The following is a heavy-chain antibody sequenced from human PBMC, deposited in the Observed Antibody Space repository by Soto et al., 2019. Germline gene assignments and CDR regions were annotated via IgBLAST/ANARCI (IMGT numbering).Heavy chain of an antibody. CDR2: IIPIFGTA. Sequence: QVQLVQSGAEVKKPGSSVKVSCKASGGTFSSYAISWVRQAPGQGLEWMGGIIPIFGTANYAQKFQGRVTITADESTSTAYKELSSLRSEDTDVYYYARAPEVWVPLGMDGWGQGNKVTVSS. V-gene: IGHV1-69*01. D-gene: IGHD1-20*01. J-gene: IGHJ6*02. CDR1: GGTFSSYA. CDR3: ARAPEVWVPLGMDG.